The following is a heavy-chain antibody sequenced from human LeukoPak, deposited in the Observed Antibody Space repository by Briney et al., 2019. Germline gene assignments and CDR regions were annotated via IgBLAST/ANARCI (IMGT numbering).Heavy chain of an antibody. CDR2: ISGSGGST. J-gene: IGHJ6*04. CDR3: ARNYIAAAGTGALDV. V-gene: IGHV3-23*01. D-gene: IGHD6-13*01. CDR1: GFTFSSYG. Sequence: GGSLRLSCAASGFTFSSYGMSWVRQAPGKGLEWVSAISGSGGSTYYADSVKGRFTISRDNSKNTLYLQMNSLRAEDTAVYYCARNYIAAAGTGALDVWGKGTTVTISS.